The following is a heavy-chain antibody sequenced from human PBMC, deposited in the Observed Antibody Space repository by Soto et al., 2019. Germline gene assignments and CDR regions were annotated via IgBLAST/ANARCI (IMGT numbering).Heavy chain of an antibody. J-gene: IGHJ5*02. Sequence: QVQLVQSGAEVKKPGASVKVSCKASGYTSTSYGISWVRQAPGQGLEWMGWISAYNGNTNYAQKLQGRVTMTTDTSTSTAYMELRSLRSDETAVYYCARELGEQQLVPNWFDPWGQGTLVTVSS. CDR1: GYTSTSYG. CDR3: ARELGEQQLVPNWFDP. D-gene: IGHD6-13*01. V-gene: IGHV1-18*01. CDR2: ISAYNGNT.